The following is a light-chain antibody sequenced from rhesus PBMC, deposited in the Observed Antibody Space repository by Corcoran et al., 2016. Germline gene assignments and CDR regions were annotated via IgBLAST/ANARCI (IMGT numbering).Light chain of an antibody. V-gene: IGKV1S15*01. CDR3: QQGYIYPVT. Sequence: DIQMTQSPSSLSASVGDRVTITCQASQSLSNYLHWYQQTPGKIPKLLIYRASSLQSGIPSRFCGSGSGTDCTLTISSLQTEDFATYDCQQGYIYPVTCGGGTKVELK. CDR1: QSLSNY. CDR2: RAS. J-gene: IGKJ4*01.